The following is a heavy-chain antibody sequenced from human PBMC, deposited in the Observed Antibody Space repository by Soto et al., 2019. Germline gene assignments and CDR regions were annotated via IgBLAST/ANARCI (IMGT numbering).Heavy chain of an antibody. J-gene: IGHJ6*03. Sequence: ASVKVSCKASGGTFSSYAISWVRQAPGQGLEWMGGIIPIFGTANYAQKFQGRVTITADESTSTAYMELSSLRSEDTAVYYCAKDQWLVRAYYYYMDVWGKGTTVTVSS. CDR2: IIPIFGTA. D-gene: IGHD6-19*01. CDR1: GGTFSSYA. V-gene: IGHV1-69*13. CDR3: AKDQWLVRAYYYYMDV.